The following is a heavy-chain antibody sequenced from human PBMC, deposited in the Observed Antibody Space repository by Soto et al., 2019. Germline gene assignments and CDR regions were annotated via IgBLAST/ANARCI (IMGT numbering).Heavy chain of an antibody. CDR3: ARGTEDIVVVVAAVRIFDY. Sequence: SETLSLTCAVYGGSFSGYYWSWIRQPPGKGLEWIGEINHSGSTNYNPSLKSRVTISVDTSKNQFSLKLSSVTAADTAVYYCARGTEDIVVVVAAVRIFDYWGQGTLVTVSS. D-gene: IGHD2-15*01. V-gene: IGHV4-34*01. CDR1: GGSFSGYY. CDR2: INHSGST. J-gene: IGHJ4*02.